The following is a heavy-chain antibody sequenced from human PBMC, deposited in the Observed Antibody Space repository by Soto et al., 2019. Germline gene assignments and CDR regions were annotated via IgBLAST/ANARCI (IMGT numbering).Heavy chain of an antibody. CDR3: ARDRKATIAVAPDAFDI. D-gene: IGHD6-19*01. J-gene: IGHJ3*02. CDR2: ISAYNGNT. V-gene: IGHV1-18*01. Sequence: EASVKVSCKASGYTFTSYGISWVRQAPGQGLEWMGWISAYNGNTNYAQKLQGRVTMTTDTSTSTAYMELRSLRSDDTAVYYCARDRKATIAVAPDAFDIWRQGIRLT. CDR1: GYTFTSYG.